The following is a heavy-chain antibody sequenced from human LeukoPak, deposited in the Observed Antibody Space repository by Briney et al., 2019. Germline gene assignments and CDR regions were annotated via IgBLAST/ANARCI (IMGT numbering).Heavy chain of an antibody. J-gene: IGHJ4*02. CDR1: GFTFSSYS. CDR2: ISSSSSYI. CDR3: ATVSGSYTLPDY. V-gene: IGHV3-21*01. D-gene: IGHD1-26*01. Sequence: GGSLRLSCAASGFTFSSYSMNWVRQAPGKGLEWVSSISSSSSYIYYADSVKGRFTISRDNAKNSLYLQMNSLRAEDTAVCYCATVSGSYTLPDYWGQGTLVTVSS.